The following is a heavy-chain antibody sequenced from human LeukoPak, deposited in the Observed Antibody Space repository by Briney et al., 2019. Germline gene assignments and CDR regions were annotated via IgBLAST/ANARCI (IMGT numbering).Heavy chain of an antibody. CDR2: IWYGGSNK. V-gene: IGHV3-30*02. CDR1: GFTFSSYG. J-gene: IGHJ4*02. Sequence: PGGSLRLSCAASGFTFSSYGMHWVRQAPGKGLEWVAVIWYGGSNKYYADSVKGRFTISRDNSKNTLYLQMNSLRAEDTAVYYCAKLPWGHSGSYYDPADYWGQGTLVTVSS. D-gene: IGHD1-26*01. CDR3: AKLPWGHSGSYYDPADY.